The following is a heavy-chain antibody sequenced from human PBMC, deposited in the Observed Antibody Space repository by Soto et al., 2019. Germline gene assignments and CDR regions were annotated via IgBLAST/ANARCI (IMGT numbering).Heavy chain of an antibody. CDR2: ISAYNGNT. J-gene: IGHJ1*01. V-gene: IGHV1-18*04. CDR1: GYTFTSYG. Sequence: ASVKVSCKASGYTFTSYGISWVRQAPGQGLEWMGWISAYNGNTNYAQKLQGRVTMTTDTSTSTAYMELRSLRSDDTAVYYCARDHVYQSLTIAVDAYWGQGTLDTVSS. CDR3: ARDHVYQSLTIAVDAY. D-gene: IGHD6-19*01.